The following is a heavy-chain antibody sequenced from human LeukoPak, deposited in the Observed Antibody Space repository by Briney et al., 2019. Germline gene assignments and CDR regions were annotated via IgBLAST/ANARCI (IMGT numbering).Heavy chain of an antibody. J-gene: IGHJ4*02. CDR1: GASISSHY. D-gene: IGHD5-18*01. V-gene: IGHV4-59*11. Sequence: PSETLSLTCTVSGASISSHYWSWIRQPPGKGVEWIGYVSYSGSTYYNPSLKSRVTISLDTSKKQFSLRLGSVTAADTAVYSCARGNSYGYFDYWGQGILVTVSS. CDR3: ARGNSYGYFDY. CDR2: VSYSGST.